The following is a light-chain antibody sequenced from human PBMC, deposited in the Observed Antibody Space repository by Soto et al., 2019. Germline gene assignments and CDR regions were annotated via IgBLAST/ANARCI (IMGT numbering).Light chain of an antibody. CDR1: QSVLYNSDNKNY. V-gene: IGKV4-1*01. CDR3: QQYYSTPRT. Sequence: DIVMTQSPDSLAVSLGERATINCKSSQSVLYNSDNKNYLAWYQQKSGQPPKLLIYWASTRESGVPDRFSGSGSGTDFTLPISSLQAEDVALYYCQQYYSTPRTFGQGTKVEIK. CDR2: WAS. J-gene: IGKJ1*01.